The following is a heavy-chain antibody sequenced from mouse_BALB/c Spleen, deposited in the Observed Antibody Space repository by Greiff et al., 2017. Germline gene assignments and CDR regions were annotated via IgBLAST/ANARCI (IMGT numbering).Heavy chain of an antibody. CDR2: ISSGGSYT. Sequence: EVQRVESGGDLVKPGGSLKLSCAASGFTFSSYGMSWVRQTPDKRLEWVATISSGGSYTYYPDSVKGRFTISRDTAKNTLYLQMSSLKSEDTAMYYCARRDYGGAPLAYWGQGTLVTVSA. CDR1: GFTFSSYG. CDR3: ARRDYGGAPLAY. V-gene: IGHV5-6*01. D-gene: IGHD2-4*01. J-gene: IGHJ3*01.